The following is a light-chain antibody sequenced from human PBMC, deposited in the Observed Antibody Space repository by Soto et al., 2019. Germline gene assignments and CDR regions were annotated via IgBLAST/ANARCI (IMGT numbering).Light chain of an antibody. Sequence: MTQSQSSLSASVGDRVTITCRASQRVSGNLAWYQQNPGQAPRLLIYGASTRATGIPARFSGSGSGTEFILTISSLQSEDFATYYCQQSYSTLITFGQGTRLEIK. CDR2: GAS. J-gene: IGKJ5*01. V-gene: IGKV3-15*01. CDR1: QRVSGN. CDR3: QQSYSTLIT.